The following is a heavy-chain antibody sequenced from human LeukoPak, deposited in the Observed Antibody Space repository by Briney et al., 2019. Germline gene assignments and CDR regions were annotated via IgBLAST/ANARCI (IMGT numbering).Heavy chain of an antibody. CDR1: GGSFSGYY. Sequence: SETLSLTCAVYGGSFSGYYWSWIRQPPGKGLEWIGEINHSGSTNYNPSLKSRVTISVDTSKNQFSLKLSSVTAADTAVYYCARVGYRSSTSCYQYFQHWGQGTLVTVSS. V-gene: IGHV4-34*01. CDR2: INHSGST. D-gene: IGHD2-2*01. CDR3: ARVGYRSSTSCYQYFQH. J-gene: IGHJ1*01.